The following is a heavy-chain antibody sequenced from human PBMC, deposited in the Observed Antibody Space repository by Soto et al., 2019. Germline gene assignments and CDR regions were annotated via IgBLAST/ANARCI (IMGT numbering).Heavy chain of an antibody. CDR3: ARVGEYCGGACPQYFQP. Sequence: QVQLVQSGAEVKKPGSSVKISCKASGGSFRSNALSWVRQAPGQGLEWMGRIIPIFGIANYAQRFQGRVTITADESTGTAYMELSSLRSEDTAVYYRARVGEYCGGACPQYFQPWGQGTLVTVSS. CDR2: IIPIFGIA. CDR1: GGSFRSNA. J-gene: IGHJ1*01. D-gene: IGHD2-21*02. V-gene: IGHV1-69*15.